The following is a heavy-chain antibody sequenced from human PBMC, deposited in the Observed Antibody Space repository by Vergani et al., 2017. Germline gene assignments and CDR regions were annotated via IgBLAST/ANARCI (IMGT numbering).Heavy chain of an antibody. CDR2: ISSSSSYI. Sequence: EVQLVESGGGLVKPGGSLRLSCAASGFTFSSYSMNWVRQAPGKGLEWVSSISSSSSYIYYADSVKGRFTISRDNAKNSLYLQMNSLRAEDTAVYYCAKDSGGSCHDYWGQGTLVTVSS. CDR3: AKDSGGSCHDY. CDR1: GFTFSSYS. V-gene: IGHV3-21*01. J-gene: IGHJ4*02. D-gene: IGHD2-15*01.